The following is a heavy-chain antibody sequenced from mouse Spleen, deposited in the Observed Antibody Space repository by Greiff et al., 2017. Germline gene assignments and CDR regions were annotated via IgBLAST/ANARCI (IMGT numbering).Heavy chain of an antibody. D-gene: IGHD2-1*01. J-gene: IGHJ1*01. V-gene: IGHV1-15*01. CDR2: IDPETGGT. Sequence: VQLQQSGAELVRPGASVTLSCKASGYTFTDYEMHWVKQTPVHGLEWIGAIDPETGGTAYNQKFKGKATLTADKSSSTAYMELRSLTSEDSAVYYCTRMVRGDWYFDVWGAGTTVTVSS. CDR3: TRMVRGDWYFDV. CDR1: GYTFTDYE.